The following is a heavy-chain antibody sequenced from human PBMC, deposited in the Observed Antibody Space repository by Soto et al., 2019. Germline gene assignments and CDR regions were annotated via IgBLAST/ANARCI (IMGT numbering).Heavy chain of an antibody. CDR1: GFTFSNYA. Sequence: QVQLVESGGGVVQPGRSLRLSCAVSGFTFSNYAMHWVRQAPGKGLEWVALIWYDGSNRYYADSVKGRFTISRDNSKNTLYLQMNSLRAEDTAVYYCARDYDAYSSGWGPSRYWGQGTLVTVSS. V-gene: IGHV3-33*01. J-gene: IGHJ4*02. D-gene: IGHD6-19*01. CDR3: ARDYDAYSSGWGPSRY. CDR2: IWYDGSNR.